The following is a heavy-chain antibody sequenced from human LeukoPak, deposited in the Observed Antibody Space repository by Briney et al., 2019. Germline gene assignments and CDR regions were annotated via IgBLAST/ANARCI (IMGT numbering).Heavy chain of an antibody. D-gene: IGHD6-19*01. V-gene: IGHV1-18*01. CDR3: ARTPIAVAGTSQFDY. Sequence: GASVKVSCKASGYTFTSYGISWVRQAPGQGLEWMGWISAYNGNTNYAQKLQGRVTMTTDTSTSTAYMELRSLRSDDTAVYYCARTPIAVAGTSQFDYWSQGTLVTVSS. CDR2: ISAYNGNT. J-gene: IGHJ4*02. CDR1: GYTFTSYG.